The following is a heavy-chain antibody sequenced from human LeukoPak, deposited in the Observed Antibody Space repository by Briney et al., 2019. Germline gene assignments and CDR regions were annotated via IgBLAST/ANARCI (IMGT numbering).Heavy chain of an antibody. CDR2: INHSGST. Sequence: SETLSLTCAVYGGSFSGYYWSCIRQPPGKGLEWIGEINHSGSTNYNPSLKSRVTISVDTSKNQFSLKLSSVTAADTAVYYCARDDDAFDIWGQGTMVTVSS. CDR1: GGSFSGYY. V-gene: IGHV4-34*01. CDR3: ARDDDAFDI. J-gene: IGHJ3*02.